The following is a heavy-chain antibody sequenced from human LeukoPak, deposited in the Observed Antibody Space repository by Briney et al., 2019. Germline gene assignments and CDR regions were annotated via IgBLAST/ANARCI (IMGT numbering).Heavy chain of an antibody. CDR2: ISGNGGST. V-gene: IGHV3-23*01. J-gene: IGHJ4*02. CDR1: GFTFTNYA. CDR3: AQLLWNPYYFDY. D-gene: IGHD2-21*01. Sequence: PGGSLRLSCAASGFTFTNYAMSWVRQTPGKGLECVSAISGNGGSTYYADSVKGRFTISRDNSRRTLYLQMNSLRAEDTAVYFCAQLLWNPYYFDYWGQGTLVTVSS.